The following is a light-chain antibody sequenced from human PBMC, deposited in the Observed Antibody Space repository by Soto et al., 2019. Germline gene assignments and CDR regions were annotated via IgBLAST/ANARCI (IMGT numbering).Light chain of an antibody. V-gene: IGLV6-57*04. Sequence: NFMLTQPHSVSESPGKTVTISCTRSSGSIASNYVQWYQQRPGSAPTTVIYEVNQRPSGVPDRFSGSIDSSSNSASLTISGLKTEDEADYYCQSYDGSNHVVFGGGTKLTVL. CDR3: QSYDGSNHVV. CDR2: EVN. CDR1: SGSIASNY. J-gene: IGLJ2*01.